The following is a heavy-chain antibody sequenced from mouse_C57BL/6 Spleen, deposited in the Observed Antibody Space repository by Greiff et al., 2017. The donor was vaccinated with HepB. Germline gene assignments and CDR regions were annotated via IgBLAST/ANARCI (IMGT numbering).Heavy chain of an antibody. Sequence: QVQLQQSGAELVKPGASVKISCKASGYAFTSYWMNWVKQRPGKGLEWIGQIYPGDGDTNYNGKFKGKATLTADKSSSTAYMQLSSLTSEDSAVYFCARSGVYYGNCDAMDYWGQGTSVTVSS. CDR3: ARSGVYYGNCDAMDY. V-gene: IGHV1-80*01. D-gene: IGHD2-1*01. J-gene: IGHJ4*01. CDR1: GYAFTSYW. CDR2: IYPGDGDT.